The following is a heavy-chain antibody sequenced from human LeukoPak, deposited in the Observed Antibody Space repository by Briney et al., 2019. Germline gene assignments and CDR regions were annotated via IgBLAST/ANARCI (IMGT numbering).Heavy chain of an antibody. CDR3: AREGGGLDY. CDR2: INQDGSEK. J-gene: IGHJ4*02. D-gene: IGHD2-15*01. Sequence: PGGSLRLSCAASGFIFNTYWMSWVRQAPGKGLEWVAKINQDGSEKYYVESVKGRFTISRDNAKNSLYLQMNSLRAEDTAVYYCAREGGGLDYWGQGTLVTVSS. CDR1: GFIFNTYW. V-gene: IGHV3-7*01.